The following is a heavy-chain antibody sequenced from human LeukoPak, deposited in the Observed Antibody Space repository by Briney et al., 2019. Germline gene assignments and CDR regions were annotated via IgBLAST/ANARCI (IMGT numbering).Heavy chain of an antibody. CDR1: GYTFTSYG. CDR2: ISAYNGNT. CDR3: ARLYSSSWYNYYYGMDV. Sequence: ASVKVSCKASGYTFTSYGISWVRQAPGQGLEWMGWISAYNGNTNYAQKLLGRVTMTTDTSTSTAYMELRSLRSDDTAVYYCARLYSSSWYNYYYGMDVWGQGTTVTVSS. V-gene: IGHV1-18*01. D-gene: IGHD6-13*01. J-gene: IGHJ6*02.